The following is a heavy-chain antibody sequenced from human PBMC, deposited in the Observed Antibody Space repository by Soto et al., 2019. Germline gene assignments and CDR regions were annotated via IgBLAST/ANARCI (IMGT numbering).Heavy chain of an antibody. J-gene: IGHJ1*01. D-gene: IGHD6-13*01. Sequence: TLSLTCTVSGGSISSDGYYWSWIRQHPGRGLEWIGNIYYSGSTYYNPSLKSRVTISIDTSKNQFSLKLSSVTAADTAVYYCARSITAAGTGYFQHWGQGTLVTVSS. CDR3: ARSITAAGTGYFQH. CDR1: GGSISSDGYY. V-gene: IGHV4-31*03. CDR2: IYYSGST.